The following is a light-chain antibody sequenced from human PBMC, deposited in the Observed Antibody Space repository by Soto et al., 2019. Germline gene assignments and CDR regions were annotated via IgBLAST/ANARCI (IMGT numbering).Light chain of an antibody. CDR3: QQYNSYSPT. CDR1: RSINTW. CDR2: DAS. V-gene: IGKV1-5*01. J-gene: IGKJ1*01. Sequence: DIQMTQSPSTLSASVGDRVTITCRASRSINTWLAWYQQKPGQAPKLLISDASDLERGVSSRFSGSGSGTEFTLTISSLQPADSATYYCQQYNSYSPTFGQGTKVDIK.